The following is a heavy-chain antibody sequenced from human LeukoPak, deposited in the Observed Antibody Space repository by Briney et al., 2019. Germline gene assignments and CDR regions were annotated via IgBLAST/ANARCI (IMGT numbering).Heavy chain of an antibody. D-gene: IGHD2-2*01. J-gene: IGHJ6*03. CDR2: ITSSSTYI. CDR1: GFTFSSYR. Sequence: GGSLRLSCVVSGFTFSSYRMNWVRQAPGKGLEWVSSITSSSTYIYYADSVKGRFTISRDNAKNSLYLQMNSLSAEDTAVYYCARDPIVVVPSASFYYYMDVWGKGTTVTVSS. CDR3: ARDPIVVVPSASFYYYMDV. V-gene: IGHV3-21*01.